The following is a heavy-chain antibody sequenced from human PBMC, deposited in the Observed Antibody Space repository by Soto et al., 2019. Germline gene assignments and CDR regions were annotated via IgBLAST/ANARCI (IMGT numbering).Heavy chain of an antibody. J-gene: IGHJ4*02. V-gene: IGHV4-61*01. D-gene: IGHD3-3*01. CDR3: AWSPSVDYFDY. CDR1: GGSVSSGSYY. CDR2: IYYSGST. Sequence: SETLSLTCTVSGGSVSSGSYYWSWIRQPPGKGLEWIGYIYYSGSTNYNPSLKSRVTISVDTSKSQFSLKLSSVTAADTAVYYCAWSPSVDYFDYWGQGTLVTVSS.